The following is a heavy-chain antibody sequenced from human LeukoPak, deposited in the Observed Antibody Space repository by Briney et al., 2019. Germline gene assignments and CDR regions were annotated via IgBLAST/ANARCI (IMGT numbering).Heavy chain of an antibody. Sequence: PGGSLRLSCAASGFSFSSYEWNWVRQAPGKGLEWVSYIDTSVSTTFYADSVKGRFTISRDNAKNSLYLQMNSLRAEDTAVYYCAILPGGVAGPGFDPWGQGTLVTVSS. V-gene: IGHV3-48*03. CDR2: IDTSVSTT. CDR3: AILPGGVAGPGFDP. D-gene: IGHD1-26*01. CDR1: GFSFSSYE. J-gene: IGHJ5*02.